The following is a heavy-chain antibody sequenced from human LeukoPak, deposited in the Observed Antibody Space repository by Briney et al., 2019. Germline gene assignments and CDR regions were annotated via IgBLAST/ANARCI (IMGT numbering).Heavy chain of an antibody. D-gene: IGHD5-24*01. V-gene: IGHV4-61*01. CDR3: ARAERWLQFPLTY. CDR2: INHSGST. J-gene: IGHJ4*02. CDR1: GGSISSSSYY. Sequence: SETLSLTCTVSGGSISSSSYYWSWIRQPPGKGLEWIGEINHSGSTNYNPSLKSRVTISVDTSKNQFSLKMSSVTAADTAVYYCARAERWLQFPLTYWGQGTLVTVSS.